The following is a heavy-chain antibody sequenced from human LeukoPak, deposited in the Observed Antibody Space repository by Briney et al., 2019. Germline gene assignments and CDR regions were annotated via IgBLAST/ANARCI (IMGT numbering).Heavy chain of an antibody. CDR1: GYSFTDYY. CDR2: INTKTGRT. D-gene: IGHD2-15*01. J-gene: IGHJ5*02. Sequence: ASVKVSCKTSGYSFTDYYIHWVRQAPGQGLEWMAWINTKTGRTSSARKFQGRVTMTRDPSITTVYMDMAWLTSDDTAIYFCARANFIDAGPYLIGPWGQGTLVTVSS. V-gene: IGHV1-2*02. CDR3: ARANFIDAGPYLIGP.